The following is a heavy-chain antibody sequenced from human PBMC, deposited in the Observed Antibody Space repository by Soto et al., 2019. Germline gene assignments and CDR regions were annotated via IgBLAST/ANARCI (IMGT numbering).Heavy chain of an antibody. CDR3: AREPRYCRGGSCSITGDAYDI. D-gene: IGHD2-15*01. J-gene: IGHJ3*02. V-gene: IGHV3-66*01. CDR2: ISKRGDT. Sequence: EVQLVESGGGVVQPGGSLRLSCTASGFIVSNTYVNWVRQAPGKGLEWVSVISKRGDTHYADAVRGRCSLFRDISDNNMPLQMNNLKVEDTAVYYCAREPRYCRGGSCSITGDAYDIWGQGTMVTVSS. CDR1: GFIVSNTY.